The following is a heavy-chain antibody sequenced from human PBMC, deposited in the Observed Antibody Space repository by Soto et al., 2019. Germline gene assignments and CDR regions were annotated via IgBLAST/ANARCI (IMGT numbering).Heavy chain of an antibody. CDR1: GGSISSSSYY. V-gene: IGHV4-39*01. CDR3: VRLRSVATRSLAY. Sequence: PSETLSLTSTVSGGSISSSSYYWGWIRQPPGKGLEWIGTIYYSWSTYYNPSLKSRVTISVDTSKNQFSLKLSSVTAADTAVYYCVRLRSVATRSLAYSGQRTLVIVSS. D-gene: IGHD5-12*01. CDR2: IYYSWST. J-gene: IGHJ4*02.